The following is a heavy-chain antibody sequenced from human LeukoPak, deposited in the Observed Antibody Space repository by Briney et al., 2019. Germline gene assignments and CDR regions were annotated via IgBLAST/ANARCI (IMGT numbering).Heavy chain of an antibody. CDR1: GGSISSGSYY. CDR3: AREPSTVTPPFDS. D-gene: IGHD4-17*01. V-gene: IGHV4-61*02. Sequence: PSETLSLTCTVSGGSISSGSYYWSWLRQPAGKGREWIGRIYTSGSTNYNPSLKSRITFSVNTTKNQFSQMLSSVTAGDTAVYYCAREPSTVTPPFDSGGQGTLVTVSS. J-gene: IGHJ4*02. CDR2: IYTSGST.